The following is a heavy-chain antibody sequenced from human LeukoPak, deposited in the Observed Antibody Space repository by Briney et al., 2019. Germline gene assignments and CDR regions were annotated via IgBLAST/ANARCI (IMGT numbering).Heavy chain of an antibody. CDR1: GFTFSSYA. CDR2: ISGSVGST. CDR3: AKDWGYYYDSSGFMDV. J-gene: IGHJ6*02. Sequence: GRSLRLSCAASGFTFSSYAMSWVRQAPGKGLEWVSAISGSVGSTYYADSVKGRFTISRDNSKNTLYLQMNSLRAEDTAVYYCAKDWGYYYDSSGFMDVWGQGTTVTVSS. D-gene: IGHD3-22*01. V-gene: IGHV3-23*01.